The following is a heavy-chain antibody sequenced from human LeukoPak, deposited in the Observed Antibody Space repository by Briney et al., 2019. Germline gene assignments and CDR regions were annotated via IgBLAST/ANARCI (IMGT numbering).Heavy chain of an antibody. Sequence: SETLSLTCAVYGGSFSGYYWSWIRQPPGKGLEWIGEINHSGSTNYNPSLKSRVTISVDTSKNQFSLKLSSVTAADTAVYYCARGEVGATPFDYWGQGTLVTVSS. V-gene: IGHV4-34*01. CDR1: GGSFSGYY. CDR3: ARGEVGATPFDY. J-gene: IGHJ4*02. D-gene: IGHD1-26*01. CDR2: INHSGST.